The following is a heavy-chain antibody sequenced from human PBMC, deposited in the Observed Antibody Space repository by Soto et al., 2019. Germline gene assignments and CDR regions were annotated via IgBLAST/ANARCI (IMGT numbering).Heavy chain of an antibody. V-gene: IGHV2-5*02. CDR3: AHTNGWFTDY. J-gene: IGHJ4*02. D-gene: IGHD6-19*01. CDR2: TFWELND. Sequence: QITLKESGPTLVKPTQTLTLTCTLSGTSISTLGVGVHWIRQHPGKAMEWHALTFWELNDRYIPTLRSRLSIAKDTSNYQVVLTMTIIDPVDTATYYCAHTNGWFTDYCGQGTLVTVST. CDR1: GTSISTLGVG.